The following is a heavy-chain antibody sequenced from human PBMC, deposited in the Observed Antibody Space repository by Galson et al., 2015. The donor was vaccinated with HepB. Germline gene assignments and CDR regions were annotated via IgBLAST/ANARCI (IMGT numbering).Heavy chain of an antibody. V-gene: IGHV3-30-3*01. Sequence: SLRLSCAASGFTFSSYAMHWVRQAPGKGLEWVAVISYDGSNKYYADSVKGRFTISRDNSKNTLYLQMNSLRAEDTAVYYCARAQGFGDQPFYYYYMDVWGKGTAVTVSS. CDR1: GFTFSSYA. J-gene: IGHJ6*03. D-gene: IGHD3-10*01. CDR2: ISYDGSNK. CDR3: ARAQGFGDQPFYYYYMDV.